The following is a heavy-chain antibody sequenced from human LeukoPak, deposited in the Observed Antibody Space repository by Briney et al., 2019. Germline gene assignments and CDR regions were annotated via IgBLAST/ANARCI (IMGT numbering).Heavy chain of an antibody. CDR1: GFTFSSYG. J-gene: IGHJ4*02. V-gene: IGHV3-33*06. D-gene: IGHD2-15*01. CDR3: AKEGVYCSGGSCYSYYFDY. Sequence: GRSLRLSCAASGFTFSSYGMHWVRRAPGKGLEWVAVIWYDGSNKYYADSVKGRFTISRDNPKNTLYLQMNSLRAEDTAVYYCAKEGVYCSGGSCYSYYFDYWGQGTLVTVSS. CDR2: IWYDGSNK.